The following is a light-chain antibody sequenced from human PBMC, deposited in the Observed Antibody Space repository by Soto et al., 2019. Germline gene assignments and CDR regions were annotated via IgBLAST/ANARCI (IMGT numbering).Light chain of an antibody. CDR3: QQSYDTPLT. CDR2: AAS. J-gene: IGKJ5*01. V-gene: IGKV1-39*01. CDR1: QSISNF. Sequence: DIHMTHSPSSLSASVGDRVTITCRASQSISNFLNWYQQEPGKAPKLLIYAASSLQSGVPSRFSGSASGTDFSLTISSLQPEDFATYYVQQSYDTPLTFGQGTRLDIK.